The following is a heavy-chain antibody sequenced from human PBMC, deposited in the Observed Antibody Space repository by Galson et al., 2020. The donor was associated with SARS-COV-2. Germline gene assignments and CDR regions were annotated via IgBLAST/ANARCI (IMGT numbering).Heavy chain of an antibody. Sequence: GGSLRLSCAASGFTFSTCGMHWVRQAPGKGLEWVAVISYDGSRKYYVDSVKGRLTISRDNSKNTLYLQMINVRPKDTAVYYCAKGNLDFEAGLDYWGQGTLVAVSA. CDR2: ISYDGSRK. J-gene: IGHJ4*02. CDR3: AKGNLDFEAGLDY. CDR1: GFTFSTCG. D-gene: IGHD3-9*01. V-gene: IGHV3-30*18.